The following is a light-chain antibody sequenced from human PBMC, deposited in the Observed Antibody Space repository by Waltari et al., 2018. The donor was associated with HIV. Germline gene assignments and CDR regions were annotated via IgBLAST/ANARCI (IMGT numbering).Light chain of an antibody. CDR1: RSNIGRNT. V-gene: IGLV1-44*01. J-gene: IGLJ2*01. CDR2: GND. CDR3: SSYGGSKNLL. Sequence: QSVLTQPPSVSGTPGQRVTISCSGSRSNIGRNTVTWYQQVPGMAPKFLISGNDERPSGVPDRFSGSKSGTSASLTVSGLQDEDEADYYCSSYGGSKNLLFGGGTKLTVL.